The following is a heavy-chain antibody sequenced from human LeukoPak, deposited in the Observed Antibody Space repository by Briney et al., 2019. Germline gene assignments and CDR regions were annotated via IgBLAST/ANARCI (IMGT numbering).Heavy chain of an antibody. CDR1: GGSISSGSYY. V-gene: IGHV4-61*02. Sequence: PSETLSLPCTVSGGSISSGSYYWSWIRQPAGKGLEWIGRIYTSGSTNYNPSLKSRVTISVDTSKNQFSLKLSSVTAADTAVYYCASEVVGGSYSSGGFDPWGQGTLVTVSS. D-gene: IGHD1-26*01. J-gene: IGHJ5*02. CDR3: ASEVVGGSYSSGGFDP. CDR2: IYTSGST.